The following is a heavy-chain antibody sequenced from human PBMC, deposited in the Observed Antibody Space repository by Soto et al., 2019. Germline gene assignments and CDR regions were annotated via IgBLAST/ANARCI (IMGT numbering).Heavy chain of an antibody. Sequence: ASVKVSCKASGGTFSSYAISWVRQAPGQGLEWMGGIIPIFGTANYAQKFQGWVTMTRDTSISTAYMELSRLRSDDTAVYYCAREENGGSYYGMDVWGQGTTVTVSS. V-gene: IGHV1-69*05. J-gene: IGHJ6*02. CDR3: AREENGGSYYGMDV. CDR1: GGTFSSYA. CDR2: IIPIFGTA. D-gene: IGHD2-15*01.